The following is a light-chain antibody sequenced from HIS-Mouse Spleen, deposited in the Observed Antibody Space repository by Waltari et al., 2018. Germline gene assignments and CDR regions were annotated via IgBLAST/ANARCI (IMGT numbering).Light chain of an antibody. CDR3: YSTDRSGNHRV. J-gene: IGLJ2*01. CDR2: EDS. Sequence: SYDLTQPPSVSVPPGQTSRITGSGDALPKRYAYWYQQKSGQAPVLVIHEDSKRPSGIPERFSGSSSGTMATLTISGAQVEDEADYYCYSTDRSGNHRVFGGGTKLTVL. CDR1: ALPKRY. V-gene: IGLV3-10*01.